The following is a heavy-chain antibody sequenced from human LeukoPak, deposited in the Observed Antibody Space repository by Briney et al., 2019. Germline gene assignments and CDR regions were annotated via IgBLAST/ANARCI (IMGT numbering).Heavy chain of an antibody. Sequence: PGGSLRLSCAASGFSFSSYWMNWVRRAPGRGLEWSANIKEDGSKQYYVDSVKGRFTISRDNAKNSLYLQMDSLRAEDTAVYYCARDPGRQYSSIADVWGQGTTVAVSS. CDR1: GFSFSSYW. CDR2: IKEDGSKQ. CDR3: ARDPGRQYSSIADV. V-gene: IGHV3-7*03. D-gene: IGHD6-19*01. J-gene: IGHJ6*02.